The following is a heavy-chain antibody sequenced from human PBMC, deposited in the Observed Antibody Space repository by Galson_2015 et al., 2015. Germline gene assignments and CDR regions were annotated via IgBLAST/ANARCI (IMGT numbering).Heavy chain of an antibody. V-gene: IGHV4-59*01. D-gene: IGHD2-15*01. CDR3: ARETLGYCSGGSCYRARAFDI. Sequence: GSTNYNPSLKSRVTISVDTSKNQFSLKLSSVTAADTAVYYCARETLGYCSGGSCYRARAFDIWGQGTMVTVSS. CDR2: GST. J-gene: IGHJ3*02.